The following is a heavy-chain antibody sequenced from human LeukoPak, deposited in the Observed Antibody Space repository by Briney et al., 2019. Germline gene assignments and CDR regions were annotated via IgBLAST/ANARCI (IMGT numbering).Heavy chain of an antibody. CDR3: ARGGWQQLVPDY. CDR2: IYHSGRT. Sequence: PSETLSLTCLVSGYSISSGSCWGWIRQPPGKGLEWIGTIYHSGRTYYNPSLKSRVTISVDTSKNQFSLKLNSVTAADTAVYYCARGGWQQLVPDYWGQGTLVTVSS. J-gene: IGHJ4*02. D-gene: IGHD6-13*01. CDR1: GYSISSGSC. V-gene: IGHV4-38-2*02.